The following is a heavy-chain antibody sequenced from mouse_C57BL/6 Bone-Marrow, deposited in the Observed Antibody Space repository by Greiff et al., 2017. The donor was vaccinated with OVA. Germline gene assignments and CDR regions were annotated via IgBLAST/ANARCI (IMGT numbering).Heavy chain of an antibody. CDR2: IHPNSGST. V-gene: IGHV1-64*01. Sequence: QVQLKQPGAELVKPGASVKLSCKTSGYTFTSYWMHLVKQRPGQGLEWIGMIHPNSGSTNYNEKFKSKATLTVDKSSSTAYMQLSSLTSEDSAVYYCARGGFYYSNYVGWYFDVWGTGTTVTVSS. CDR1: GYTFTSYW. J-gene: IGHJ1*03. CDR3: ARGGFYYSNYVGWYFDV. D-gene: IGHD2-5*01.